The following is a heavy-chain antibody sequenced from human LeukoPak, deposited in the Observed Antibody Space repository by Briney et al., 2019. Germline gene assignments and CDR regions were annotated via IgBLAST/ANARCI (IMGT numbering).Heavy chain of an antibody. V-gene: IGHV1-2*02. D-gene: IGHD3-16*02. J-gene: IGHJ4*02. Sequence: ASVKVSCKASGYTLTGHSMHWVRQAPGQGLEWMGWMNPNSGGTKYTRKFQGRVTMTRDTSISTAYMELSRLTSDDTAMYYYARDKLGLGELSLYDEWGQGTQVTVSS. CDR1: GYTLTGHS. CDR2: MNPNSGGT. CDR3: ARDKLGLGELSLYDE.